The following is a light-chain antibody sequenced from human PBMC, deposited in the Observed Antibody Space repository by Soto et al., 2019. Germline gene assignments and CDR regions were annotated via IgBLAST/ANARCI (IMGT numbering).Light chain of an antibody. Sequence: QSALTQPASVSGSPGQSITISCTGSSSDVGGYNYVSWYQQHPGKAPKLMIYEVSNRPSGVSNRFSGSKSGNTASLTISGLQAEEEDDYYCHSYTRTTRVVFGGVTKLTVL. CDR1: SSDVGGYNY. V-gene: IGLV2-14*01. CDR2: EVS. J-gene: IGLJ2*01. CDR3: HSYTRTTRVV.